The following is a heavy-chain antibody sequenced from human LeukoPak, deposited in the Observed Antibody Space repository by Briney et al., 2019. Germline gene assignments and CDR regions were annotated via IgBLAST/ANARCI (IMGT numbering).Heavy chain of an antibody. CDR3: ARDWEYSSSSVY. D-gene: IGHD6-6*01. J-gene: IGHJ4*02. V-gene: IGHV3-7*04. CDR1: GFTFSTYW. Sequence: RGSLRLSCAASGFTFSTYWMSWVRQAPGKGLEWVANIKQDGSEKYYVDSVKGRFTISRDNAKNSLYLQMNSLRAEDTAVYYCARDWEYSSSSVYWGQGTLVTVSS. CDR2: IKQDGSEK.